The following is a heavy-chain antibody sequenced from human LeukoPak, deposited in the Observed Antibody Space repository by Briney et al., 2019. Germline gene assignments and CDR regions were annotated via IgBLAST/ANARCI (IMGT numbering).Heavy chain of an antibody. J-gene: IGHJ4*02. CDR1: GYTFTNFD. CDR3: ARAPMGAAALY. V-gene: IGHV1-8*01. CDR2: MNPVSGNA. Sequence: ASVKVSCKSSGYTFTNFDINWVRQAPGQGLEWMGWMNPVSGNAGSAQKFQGRVTLTRDTSISTAYMELSSLRSDDTAFYYCARAPMGAAALYWGQGTLVTVSS. D-gene: IGHD6-13*01.